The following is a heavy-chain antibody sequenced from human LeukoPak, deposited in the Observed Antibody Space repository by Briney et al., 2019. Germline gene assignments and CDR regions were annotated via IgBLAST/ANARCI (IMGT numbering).Heavy chain of an antibody. D-gene: IGHD3-22*01. J-gene: IGHJ3*02. CDR3: ARGRPASITMIVVVISAFDI. CDR1: GFSFSSYW. V-gene: IGHV3-7*01. Sequence: GGSLRLSCAASGFSFSSYWMSWVRQAPGRGLEWVADIKQDGTEKYYVDSVKGRFTISRDNAKNSLYLQMNSLRAEDTAVYYCARGRPASITMIVVVISAFDIWGQGTMVTVSS. CDR2: IKQDGTEK.